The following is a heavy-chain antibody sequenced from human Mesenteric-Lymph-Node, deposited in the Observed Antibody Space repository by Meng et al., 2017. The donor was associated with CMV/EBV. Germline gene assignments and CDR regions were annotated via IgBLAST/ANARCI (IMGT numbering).Heavy chain of an antibody. J-gene: IGHJ4*02. V-gene: IGHV3-21*01. CDR1: GLIFSSYS. D-gene: IGHD3-3*01. Sequence: GESLKISCAASGLIFSSYSMNWVRQAPGKGLEWVSSISSSSNYIYYADSVKGRFTISRDNAKNSLYLQMKSLRDEDTAVYYCARDQSTIFGVVKPEDYWGQGTLVTVSS. CDR2: ISSSSNYI. CDR3: ARDQSTIFGVVKPEDY.